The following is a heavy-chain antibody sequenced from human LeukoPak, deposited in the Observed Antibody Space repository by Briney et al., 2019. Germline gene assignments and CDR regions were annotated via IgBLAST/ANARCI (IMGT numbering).Heavy chain of an antibody. CDR3: ARDSHYYDSSGYPDFDY. J-gene: IGHJ4*02. Sequence: PSETLSLTCTVSGGSINNYYWSWVRQPAGKGLEWIGRIYTTGSTNYTPSLKSRVTMSVDTSKNQFSLKLTSVTAADTAVYYCARDSHYYDSSGYPDFDYWGQGTLVTVSS. D-gene: IGHD3-22*01. V-gene: IGHV4-4*07. CDR1: GGSINNYY. CDR2: IYTTGST.